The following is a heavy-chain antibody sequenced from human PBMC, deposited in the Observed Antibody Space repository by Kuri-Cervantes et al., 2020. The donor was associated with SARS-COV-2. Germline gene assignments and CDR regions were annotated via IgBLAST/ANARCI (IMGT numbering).Heavy chain of an antibody. CDR3: ATNLVPAAMPFDY. V-gene: IGHV3-7*01. CDR1: GFTFSSYW. CDR2: IKQDGSEK. J-gene: IGHJ4*02. D-gene: IGHD2-2*01. Sequence: GGSLRLSCAASGFTFSSYWMSWVRQAPGKGLEWVANIKQDGSEKYYVDSVKGRFTISRDNAKNSLYLQMNSLRAEDTAVYYCATNLVPAAMPFDYWGQGTLVTVSS.